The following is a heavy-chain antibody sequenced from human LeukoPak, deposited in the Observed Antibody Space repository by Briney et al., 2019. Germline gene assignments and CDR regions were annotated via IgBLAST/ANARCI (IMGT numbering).Heavy chain of an antibody. D-gene: IGHD3-16*02. CDR1: GGSINNYY. CDR2: IYYSGST. V-gene: IGHV4-59*01. Sequence: KTSETLSLNCTVSGGSINNYYWSWVRQPPGKGLEWIGYIYYSGSTNYNPFLKSRVTISIDTSKNQFSLKLSSVTAADTAVYYCARGGLGSSRGDYFGHWGQGTLVTVSS. CDR3: ARGGLGSSRGDYFGH. J-gene: IGHJ4*02.